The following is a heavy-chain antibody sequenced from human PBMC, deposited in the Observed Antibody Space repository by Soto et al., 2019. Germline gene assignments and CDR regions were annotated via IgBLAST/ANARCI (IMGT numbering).Heavy chain of an antibody. D-gene: IGHD3-10*01. V-gene: IGHV2-5*02. CDR3: ARRDYYASGSLTFDY. CDR1: GFSLSTDGVG. J-gene: IGHJ4*02. Sequence: QITLKESGPALVKPTQTLTLTCNVSGFSLSTDGVGVGWIRQPPGNALEWLALIYWDDDNRYRPSLRSRLTITEDTSKNQVVLTMTNMDPVETATYYCARRDYYASGSLTFDYWGQGTLVTVSS. CDR2: IYWDDDN.